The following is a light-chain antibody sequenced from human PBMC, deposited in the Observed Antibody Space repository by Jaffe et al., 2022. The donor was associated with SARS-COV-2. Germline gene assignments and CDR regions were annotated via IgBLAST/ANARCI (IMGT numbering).Light chain of an antibody. V-gene: IGKV1-5*03. CDR1: QNVGSW. CDR3: QQYNSHST. Sequence: DIQMTQSPSTLSASVGDRVTITCRASQNVGSWLAWYQQKPGRAPKLLISKASSLESGVPSRFSGSGSGTEFTLTISSLQPDDFATYHCQQYNSHSTFGQGTKLEIK. J-gene: IGKJ2*01. CDR2: KAS.